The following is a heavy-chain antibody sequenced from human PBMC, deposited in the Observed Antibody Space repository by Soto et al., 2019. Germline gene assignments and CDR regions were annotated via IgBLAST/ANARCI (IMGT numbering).Heavy chain of an antibody. D-gene: IGHD4-17*01. CDR2: IYYSGST. CDR1: GGSISSGDYY. V-gene: IGHV4-30-4*01. CDR3: ARGFHMVTTVTLYNWFDP. Sequence: SETLSLTCTVSGGSISSGDYYWSWIRQSPGKGLEWIGYIYYSGSTYYNPSLKSRVIISVDTSKNQFSLKLSSVTAADTAVYYCARGFHMVTTVTLYNWFDPWGQGTLVTVSS. J-gene: IGHJ5*02.